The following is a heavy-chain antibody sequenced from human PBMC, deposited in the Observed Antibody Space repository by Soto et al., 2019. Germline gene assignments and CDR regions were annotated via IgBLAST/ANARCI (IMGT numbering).Heavy chain of an antibody. CDR1: VYTFTSYY. D-gene: IGHD2-15*01. CDR2: INTSGGST. Sequence: QVQLVQSGAEVKKPGASVKVSCKASVYTFTSYYMHWVRQAPGQGLEWMGIINTSGGSTSYAQKFQGRVTMTRDTSTSTVYMELSSLRSEDTAVYYCARGIVVVVAATGAFDIWGQGTMVTVSS. J-gene: IGHJ3*02. CDR3: ARGIVVVVAATGAFDI. V-gene: IGHV1-46*03.